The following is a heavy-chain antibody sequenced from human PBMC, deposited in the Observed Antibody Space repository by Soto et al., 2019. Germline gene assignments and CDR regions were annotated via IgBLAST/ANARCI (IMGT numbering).Heavy chain of an antibody. J-gene: IGHJ4*02. V-gene: IGHV1-69*02. D-gene: IGHD5-18*01. CDR1: GGTFSSYT. Sequence: QVQLVQSGAEVKKPGSSVKVSCKASGGTFSSYTISWVRQAPGQGLEWMGRIIPILGIANYAQKFQGRVTMTADKATSTAYMELSSLRSEDTAVYYCASQRGYSYGLDYWGQGTLVTVSS. CDR3: ASQRGYSYGLDY. CDR2: IIPILGIA.